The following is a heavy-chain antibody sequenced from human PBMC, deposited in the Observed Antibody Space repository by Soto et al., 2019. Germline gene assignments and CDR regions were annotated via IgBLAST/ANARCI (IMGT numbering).Heavy chain of an antibody. CDR2: IYRSGST. J-gene: IGHJ3*01. CDR1: GGSLSSSSHY. Sequence: TLSLPCPVSGGSLSSSSHYWGWIRQPPGKGLEWIGYIYRSGSTYYNPSLKSRVTVSIDRSKNQFSLKLSSVTAADTAVFYCARNPSVCSCFCSALDSWGQG. D-gene: IGHD3-22*01. V-gene: IGHV4-30-2*01. CDR3: ARNPSVCSCFCSALDS.